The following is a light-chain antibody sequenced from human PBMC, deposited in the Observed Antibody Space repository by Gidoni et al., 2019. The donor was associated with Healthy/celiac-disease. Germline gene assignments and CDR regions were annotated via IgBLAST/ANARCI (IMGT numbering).Light chain of an antibody. V-gene: IGKV1-27*01. J-gene: IGKJ3*01. CDR3: QRNYNAPRGT. CDR2: NAS. Sequence: DIQLPQSPSYLSASVGDRVTITCRVSQGISSYLNWYRQKRGKVPKLLIYNASNLQSGGPSRCSGSGSGTEFTITISSRQQEDVATYYDQRNYNAPRGTFGPGTKVDIK. CDR1: QGISSY.